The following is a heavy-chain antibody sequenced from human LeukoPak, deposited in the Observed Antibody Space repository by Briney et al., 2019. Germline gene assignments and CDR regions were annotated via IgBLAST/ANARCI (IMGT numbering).Heavy chain of an antibody. D-gene: IGHD2-2*01. CDR3: ARDMGDIVVVPANLDY. Sequence: ASVKVSCKASGYTFTGYYMHWVRQAPGQGHEWMGWINPNSGGTNYAQKFQGRVTMTRDTSISTAYMELSRLRSDDTAVYYCARDMGDIVVVPANLDYWGQGTLVTVSS. CDR2: INPNSGGT. V-gene: IGHV1-2*02. CDR1: GYTFTGYY. J-gene: IGHJ4*02.